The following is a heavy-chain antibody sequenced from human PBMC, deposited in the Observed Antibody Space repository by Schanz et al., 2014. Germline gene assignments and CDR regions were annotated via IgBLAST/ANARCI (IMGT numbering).Heavy chain of an antibody. CDR3: ASGGYCTNGVCNGGRNWFDP. CDR1: GFNFKAYA. V-gene: IGHV3-23*01. Sequence: EAQLLESGGGLVQPGGSLRLSCAASGFNFKAYAMSWVRQAPGKGLEWVSGIEFSGGTTYYADSVKGRFTISRDNSKNTLYLQINSLRAEDTAVYYCASGGYCTNGVCNGGRNWFDPWGQGTLVTVSS. CDR2: IEFSGGTT. J-gene: IGHJ5*02. D-gene: IGHD2-8*01.